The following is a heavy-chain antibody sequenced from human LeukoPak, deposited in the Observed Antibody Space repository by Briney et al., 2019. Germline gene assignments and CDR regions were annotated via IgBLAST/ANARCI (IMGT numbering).Heavy chain of an antibody. CDR1: GYTFTSYD. CDR2: MNPNSGNT. CDR3: ARASGHSSSSLRYYYYYYYMDV. Sequence: GASVKVSCKASGYTFTSYDINWVRQAPGQGLEWMGWMNPNSGNTGYAQKFQGRVTMTRNTSISTAYMELSSLRSEDTAVYYCARASGHSSSSLRYYYYYYYMDVWGKGTTVTISS. V-gene: IGHV1-8*01. J-gene: IGHJ6*03. D-gene: IGHD6-13*01.